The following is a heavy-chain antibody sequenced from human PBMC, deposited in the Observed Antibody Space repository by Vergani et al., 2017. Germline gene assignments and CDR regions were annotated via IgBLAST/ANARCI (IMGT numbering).Heavy chain of an antibody. D-gene: IGHD3-10*01. CDR1: GGSISSGSYY. Sequence: QLQLQESGPGLVKPSETLSLTCTVSGGSISSGSYYWGWVRQPPGKGLEWIGTIYYSGTTHYTPSLKSRVTISVDTSKNQLSLKLSSVTAADTAVYYCWCGSGEDFDYWGQGTLVTVSS. CDR3: WCGSGEDFDY. J-gene: IGHJ4*02. V-gene: IGHV4-39*01. CDR2: IYYSGTT.